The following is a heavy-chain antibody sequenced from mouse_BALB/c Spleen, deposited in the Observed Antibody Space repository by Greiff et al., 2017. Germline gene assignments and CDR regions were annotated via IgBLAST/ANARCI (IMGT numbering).Heavy chain of an antibody. CDR1: GDSITSGY. D-gene: IGHD1-1*01. CDR2: ISYSGST. CDR3: ARGSGSSYVAWFAY. J-gene: IGHJ3*01. V-gene: IGHV3-8*02. Sequence: VQLKESGPSLVKPSQTLSLTCSVTGDSITSGYWNWIRKFPGNKLEYMGYISYSGSTYYNPSLKSRISITRDTSKNQYYLQLNSVTTEDTATYYCARGSGSSYVAWFAYWGQGTLVTVSA.